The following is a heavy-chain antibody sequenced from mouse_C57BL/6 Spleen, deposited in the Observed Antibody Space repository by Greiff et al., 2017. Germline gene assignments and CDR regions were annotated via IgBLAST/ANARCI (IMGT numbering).Heavy chain of an antibody. CDR1: GFNIKDYY. CDR3: ASGYYAY. J-gene: IGHJ3*01. V-gene: IGHV14-1*02. D-gene: IGHD2-3*01. CDR2: IDPENGNT. Sequence: VQLKESGAELVRPGALVKLSCTASGFNIKDYYMHWVKQRPEQGLEWIGWIDPENGNTIYDPKFPGKASITADTSSNTAYLQLSSLTSEDTAVYYCASGYYAYWGQGTLVTVSA.